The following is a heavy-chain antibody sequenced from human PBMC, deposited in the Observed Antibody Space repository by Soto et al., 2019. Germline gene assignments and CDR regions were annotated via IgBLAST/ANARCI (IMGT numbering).Heavy chain of an antibody. CDR1: GFTFSSYW. V-gene: IGHV3-7*01. CDR2: IKQDGSEK. CDR3: ASTPSYYDFWSGYSNYYYYMDV. J-gene: IGHJ6*03. D-gene: IGHD3-3*01. Sequence: PGGSLRLSCAASGFTFSSYWMSWVRQAPGKGLERVANIKQDGSEKYYVDSVKGRFTISRDNAKNSLYLQMNSLRAEDTAVYYCASTPSYYDFWSGYSNYYYYMDVWGKGTTVTVSS.